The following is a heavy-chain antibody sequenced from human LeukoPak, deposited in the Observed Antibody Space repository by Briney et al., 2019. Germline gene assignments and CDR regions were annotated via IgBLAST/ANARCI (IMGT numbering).Heavy chain of an antibody. CDR1: GGSISSYY. D-gene: IGHD6-13*01. Sequence: SETLSLTCTVSGGSISSYYWSWIRQPPGKGLEWIGYIYYSGSTNYNPSLKSRVTISVDTSKNQFSLKLSSVTAADTAVYYCARGYSSSWYYYYMDVWGKGTTVTVSS. V-gene: IGHV4-59*01. J-gene: IGHJ6*03. CDR3: ARGYSSSWYYYYMDV. CDR2: IYYSGST.